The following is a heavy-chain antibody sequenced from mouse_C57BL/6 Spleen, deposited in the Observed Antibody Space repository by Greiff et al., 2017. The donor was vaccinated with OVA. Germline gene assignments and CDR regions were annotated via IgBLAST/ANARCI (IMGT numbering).Heavy chain of an antibody. D-gene: IGHD2-3*01. Sequence: ESGAELVRPGASVKLSCTASGFNIKDDYMHWVKQRPEQGLEWIGWIDPENGDTEYASKFQGKATITADTSSNTAYLQLSSLTSEDTAVYYCTTPFYDGYFDYWGQGTTLTVSS. V-gene: IGHV14-4*01. CDR3: TTPFYDGYFDY. CDR2: IDPENGDT. J-gene: IGHJ2*01. CDR1: GFNIKDDY.